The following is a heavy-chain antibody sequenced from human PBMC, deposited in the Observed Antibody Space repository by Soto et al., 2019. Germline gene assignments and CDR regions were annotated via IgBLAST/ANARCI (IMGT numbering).Heavy chain of an antibody. CDR2: TIPIIGTT. CDR1: GDTLSTHG. CDR3: AAADSSDIVDH. J-gene: IGHJ4*02. V-gene: IGHV1-69*01. Sequence: QVQLVQSGAEVKKPGSSVKVSCKASGDTLSTHGISWVRQAPGQGLEWMGGTIPIIGTTDYAEKFQGRVTITADESTATSYMELSSLRPDDTAVYYCAAADSSDIVDHWGQRTLITVSS. D-gene: IGHD5-12*01.